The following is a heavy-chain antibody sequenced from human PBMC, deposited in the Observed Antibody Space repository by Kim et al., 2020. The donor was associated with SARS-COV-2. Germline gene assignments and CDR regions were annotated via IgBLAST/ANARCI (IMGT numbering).Heavy chain of an antibody. V-gene: IGHV5-10-1*01. CDR3: ARSTRRFMESYN. D-gene: IGHD3-3*01. Sequence: GESLKISCKGSGYSFISYWITWVRQMPGKGLEWMGRIDPSDSHTNYGPSFQGHVTISTDKSISTAYLHWSSLKASDTAIYYCARSTRRFMESYNWGQGTLVTVSS. CDR2: IDPSDSHT. CDR1: GYSFISYW. J-gene: IGHJ4*02.